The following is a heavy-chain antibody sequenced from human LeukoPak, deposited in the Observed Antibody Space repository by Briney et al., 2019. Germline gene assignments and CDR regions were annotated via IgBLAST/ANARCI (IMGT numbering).Heavy chain of an antibody. CDR2: IYYSGST. Sequence: SETLSLTCTVSGGSISSGGYYWSWIRQHPGKGLEWIGYIYYSGSTYYNPSLKSRVTISVDTSKNQFSLKLSSVTAADTAVYYCARGPLDSGYTYFDYWGQGTLVSVAS. V-gene: IGHV4-31*03. D-gene: IGHD5-12*01. CDR3: ARGPLDSGYTYFDY. J-gene: IGHJ4*02. CDR1: GGSISSGGYY.